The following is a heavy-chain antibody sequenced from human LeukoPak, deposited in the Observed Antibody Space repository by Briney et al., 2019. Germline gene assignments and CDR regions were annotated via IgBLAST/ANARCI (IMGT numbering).Heavy chain of an antibody. CDR2: IFYDGSNQ. D-gene: IGHD1-26*01. CDR3: ARDGKSGSADGFDI. CDR1: GFTFRGYT. V-gene: IGHV3-30*04. Sequence: GGSLRLPCAASGFTFRGYTMHWVRQAPGKGLEWVALIFYDGSNQYYADSVKGRFTISRDNSKDTLDLQMNSLRGDDTAVYYCARDGKSGSADGFDIWGQGTMVTVSS. J-gene: IGHJ3*02.